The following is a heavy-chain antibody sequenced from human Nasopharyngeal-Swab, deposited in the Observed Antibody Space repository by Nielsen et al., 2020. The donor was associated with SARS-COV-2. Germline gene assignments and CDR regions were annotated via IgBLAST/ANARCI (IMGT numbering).Heavy chain of an antibody. V-gene: IGHV3-74*01. CDR3: ARVVCSGGSCYQNRYYFDY. CDR2: INSDGSST. D-gene: IGHD2-15*01. J-gene: IGHJ4*02. CDR1: GLTFSSYW. Sequence: GESLKISCAASGLTFSSYWMHWVRQAPGKGLVWVSRINSDGSSTSYADSVKGRFTISRDNAKNTLYLQMNSLRAEDTAVYYCARVVCSGGSCYQNRYYFDYWGQGTLVTVSS.